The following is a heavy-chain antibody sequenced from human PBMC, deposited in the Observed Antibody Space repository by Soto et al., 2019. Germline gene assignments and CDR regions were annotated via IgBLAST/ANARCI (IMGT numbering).Heavy chain of an antibody. CDR2: INPNSGGT. V-gene: IGHV1-2*04. D-gene: IGHD3-16*01. CDR3: AREGLYENWLDP. Sequence: ASVKVSCKASGHTFTGYYMHWVRQAPGQGLEWMGWINPNSGGTNYAQKFQGWVTMTRDTSINTAYMELSRLRSDDTAVYYCAREGLYENWLDPWGQGTLVTVSS. J-gene: IGHJ5*02. CDR1: GHTFTGYY.